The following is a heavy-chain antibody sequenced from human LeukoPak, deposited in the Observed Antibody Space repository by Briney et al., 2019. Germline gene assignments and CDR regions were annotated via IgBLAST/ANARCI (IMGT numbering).Heavy chain of an antibody. J-gene: IGHJ6*02. Sequence: PGGSLRLSCAASGFTVSSNYMTWVRQAPGKGLEWASVIYSGGSTHYADSVKGRFTISRDNSKNTVYLQMNSLRAEDTAVYYCARDVVGPNRWVYGMDVWGQGTTVTVSS. CDR2: IYSGGST. CDR1: GFTVSSNY. D-gene: IGHD3/OR15-3a*01. V-gene: IGHV3-53*01. CDR3: ARDVVGPNRWVYGMDV.